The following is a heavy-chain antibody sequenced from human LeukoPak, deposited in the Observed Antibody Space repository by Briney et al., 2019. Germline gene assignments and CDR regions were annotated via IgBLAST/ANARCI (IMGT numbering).Heavy chain of an antibody. D-gene: IGHD4-17*01. V-gene: IGHV3-7*01. Sequence: GGSLRLSCIASGFTFSSHWMNWVRQAPGKGLEWVANIMQDGSEKYYVDSVKGRFIISRDNAKNSLYLHYCARESTKYGAYVSGFDFWGQGTMVTVPS. CDR2: IMQDGSEK. J-gene: IGHJ3*01. CDR1: GFTFSSHW. CDR3: GFDF.